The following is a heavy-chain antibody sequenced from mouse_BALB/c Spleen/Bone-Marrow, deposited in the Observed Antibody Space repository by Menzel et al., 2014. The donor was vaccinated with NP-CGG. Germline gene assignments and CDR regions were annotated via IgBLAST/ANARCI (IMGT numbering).Heavy chain of an antibody. J-gene: IGHJ2*01. Sequence: EVKLMESGGGLVKPGGSLKLSCSASGFTFSSSIMSWVRQTPEKRLEWVATISTGGTCTYYPDSVKGRFTISRDNAKNTLYLQMSSLKSEDTAMYYCSRGYGNCFDYWGQGTTLTVSS. V-gene: IGHV5-6-4*01. CDR2: ISTGGTCT. D-gene: IGHD2-10*02. CDR1: GFTFSSSI. CDR3: SRGYGNCFDY.